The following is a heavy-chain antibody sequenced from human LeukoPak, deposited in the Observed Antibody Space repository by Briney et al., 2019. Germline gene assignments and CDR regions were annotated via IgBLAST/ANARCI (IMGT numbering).Heavy chain of an antibody. V-gene: IGHV1-2*06. D-gene: IGHD3-10*01. CDR1: GYTLSDYY. CDR2: INPNSGGT. J-gene: IGHJ5*02. CDR3: ARALPVLINNWFDP. Sequence: ASVKVSCKDSGYTLSDYYIHWVRQAPGQGLEWMGRINPNSGGTTYALRFQGRVTMSRDTSISTAYMELTSLRSDDTAVYYCARALPVLINNWFDPWGQGTLVTVSS.